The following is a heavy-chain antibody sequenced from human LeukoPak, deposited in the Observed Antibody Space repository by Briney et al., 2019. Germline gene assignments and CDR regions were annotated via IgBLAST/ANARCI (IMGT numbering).Heavy chain of an antibody. J-gene: IGHJ3*02. Sequence: ASVKVSCKASGYTFTNYAMHWVRQAPGQRLEWMGWSNAGNGNTKYSQEFQGRVTITRDTSASTAYMELSSLRSEDMAVYYCARESPHAPGAFDIWGQGTMVTVSS. CDR1: GYTFTNYA. CDR3: ARESPHAPGAFDI. V-gene: IGHV1-3*02. CDR2: SNAGNGNT.